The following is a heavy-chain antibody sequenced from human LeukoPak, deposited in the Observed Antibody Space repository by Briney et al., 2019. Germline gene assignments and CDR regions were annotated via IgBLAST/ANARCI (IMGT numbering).Heavy chain of an antibody. J-gene: IGHJ5*02. CDR1: GGSIRSSYYY. V-gene: IGHV4-39*01. CDR2: IYDSGST. D-gene: IGHD3-10*01. CDR3: ASHYGP. Sequence: PSETLSLTYTVSGGSIRSSYYYWGWIRQPPGKGLEWIGSIYDSGSTYYNPSLKSRVTISVDTSKNQFSLKLNSVTAADTAVYYCASHYGPWGQGTLVTVSS.